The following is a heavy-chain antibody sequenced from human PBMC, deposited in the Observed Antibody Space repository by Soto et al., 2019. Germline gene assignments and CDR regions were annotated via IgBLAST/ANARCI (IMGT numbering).Heavy chain of an antibody. CDR1: GYTFTRYG. Sequence: QVQLVQSGAEVKNPGASVKVSCKASGYTFTRYGIGWARQAPGQGLEWMGWINTYNGKTNYAQNVQGRVTLTTDTITSKTYMKMRSLASEDTAIYYWATWLRRRVDIGNYYYPMDVWGQGSTVTVS. CDR2: INTYNGKT. CDR3: ATWLRRRVDIGNYYYPMDV. D-gene: IGHD2-15*01. V-gene: IGHV1-18*01. J-gene: IGHJ6*02.